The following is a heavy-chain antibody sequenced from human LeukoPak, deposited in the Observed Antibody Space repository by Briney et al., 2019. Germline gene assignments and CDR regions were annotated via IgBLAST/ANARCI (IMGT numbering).Heavy chain of an antibody. Sequence: GGSLRLSCAASGFTLSSYSMNWVRQAPGKGLEWVSSISSSSSYIYYADSVKGRFTISRDNAKNSLYLQMNSLRAEDTAVYYCARADLLRYFDWLTKDFDYWGQGTLVTVSS. D-gene: IGHD3-9*01. CDR2: ISSSSSYI. V-gene: IGHV3-21*01. CDR3: ARADLLRYFDWLTKDFDY. CDR1: GFTLSSYS. J-gene: IGHJ4*02.